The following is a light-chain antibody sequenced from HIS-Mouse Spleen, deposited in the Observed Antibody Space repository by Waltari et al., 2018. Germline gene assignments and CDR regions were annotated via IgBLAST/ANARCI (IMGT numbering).Light chain of an antibody. CDR1: KLGDKY. CDR3: QAWDSSYSV. CDR2: QDS. V-gene: IGLV3-1*01. J-gene: IGLJ2*01. Sequence: SYELTQPPSVSVSPGPTASITCSGDKLGDKYACWYQQKPGQSPVLVIYQDSKRPSGIPKRFSGSNSGNTATLTISGTQAMDETDYYCQAWDSSYSVFGGGTKLTVL.